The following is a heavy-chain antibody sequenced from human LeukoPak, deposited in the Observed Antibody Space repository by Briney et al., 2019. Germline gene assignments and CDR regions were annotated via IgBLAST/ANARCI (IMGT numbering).Heavy chain of an antibody. V-gene: IGHV3-74*03. CDR1: GFTFSSSW. J-gene: IGHJ4*02. Sequence: GGSLRLSCAASGFTFSSSWMHWVRQAPGKGLVWVSRIKSDGSGATYADSVKGRFTISRDNAKNTLYLQMNSLRAEDTAVYYCAKDFLARSGYYYGPFDYWGQGTLVTVSS. CDR3: AKDFLARSGYYYGPFDY. D-gene: IGHD3-22*01. CDR2: IKSDGSGA.